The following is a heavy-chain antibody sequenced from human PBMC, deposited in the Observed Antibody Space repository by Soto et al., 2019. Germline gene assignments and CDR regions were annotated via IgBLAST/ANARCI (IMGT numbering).Heavy chain of an antibody. CDR3: ARELRLSGWYGSDY. CDR2: ISYDGSNK. Sequence: GSLRLSCAASGFTFSSYAMHWVRQAPGKGLEWVAVISYDGSNKYYADSVKGRFTISRDNSKNTLYLQMNSLRAEDTAVYYCARELRLSGWYGSDYWGQGTLVTVSS. V-gene: IGHV3-30-3*01. D-gene: IGHD6-19*01. J-gene: IGHJ4*02. CDR1: GFTFSSYA.